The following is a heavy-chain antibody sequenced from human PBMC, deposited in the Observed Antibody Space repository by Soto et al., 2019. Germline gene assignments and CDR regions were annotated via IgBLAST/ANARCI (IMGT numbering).Heavy chain of an antibody. CDR2: IYHSGST. D-gene: IGHD3-10*01. CDR1: GVSITNSTW. CDR3: ARDLYGSGTSFDY. J-gene: IGHJ4*02. Sequence: SETLSLTCAVSGVSITNSTWWSWVRQPPGKGLEWIGEIYHSGSTNYNPSLKSRVTISVDKSKNQFSLKLTSVTAADTAVYYCARDLYGSGTSFDYWGQGALVTVSS. V-gene: IGHV4-4*02.